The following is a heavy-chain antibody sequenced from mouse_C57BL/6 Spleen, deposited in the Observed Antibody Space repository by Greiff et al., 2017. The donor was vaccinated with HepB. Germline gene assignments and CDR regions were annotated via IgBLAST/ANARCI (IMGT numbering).Heavy chain of an antibody. D-gene: IGHD1-1*01. CDR2: INPSTGGT. CDR3: ARSGHYYGSSWDY. J-gene: IGHJ2*01. CDR1: GYSFTGYY. Sequence: EVKLVESGPELVKPGASVKISCKASGYSFTGYYMNWVKQSPEKSLEWIGEINPSTGGTTYNQKFKAKATLTVDKSSSTAYMQLKSLTSEDSAVYYCARSGHYYGSSWDYWGQGTTLTVSS. V-gene: IGHV1-42*01.